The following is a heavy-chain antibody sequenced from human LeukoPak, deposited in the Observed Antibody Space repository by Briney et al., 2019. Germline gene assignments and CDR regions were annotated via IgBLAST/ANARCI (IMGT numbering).Heavy chain of an antibody. CDR3: ARLFSGRYGEH. J-gene: IGHJ1*01. Sequence: PSETLSLTCTVSGGSISSYYWSWIRQPPGKGLEWIGTISYSGSTYYNPALKSRVTISVDTSKSQFSLRLSSVTAADTAVYYCARLFSGRYGEHWGQGTLVTVSS. D-gene: IGHD3-10*01. CDR2: ISYSGST. CDR1: GGSISSYY. V-gene: IGHV4-59*04.